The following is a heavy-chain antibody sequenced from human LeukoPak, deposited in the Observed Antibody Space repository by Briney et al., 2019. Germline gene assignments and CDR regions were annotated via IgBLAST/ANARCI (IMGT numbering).Heavy chain of an antibody. CDR1: GGSISNSSYY. CDR2: IYYNGSA. J-gene: IGHJ4*02. CDR3: ARHWVVTPNY. D-gene: IGHD4-23*01. Sequence: SETLSLTCIVSGGSISNSSYYWGWIRQPPGKGLEWIGSIYYNGSAYYNPSLKSRVTISVDTSKNQFSPKLTSVTAADTAVYYCARHWVVTPNYWGQGTLVTVSS. V-gene: IGHV4-39*01.